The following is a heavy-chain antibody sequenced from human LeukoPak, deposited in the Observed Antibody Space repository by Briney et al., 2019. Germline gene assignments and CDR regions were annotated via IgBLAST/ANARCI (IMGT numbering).Heavy chain of an antibody. CDR2: IIPIFGTA. CDR1: GGTFSSYA. CDR3: ARVEYSSSSPPGDLYYYYGMDV. J-gene: IGHJ6*02. V-gene: IGHV1-69*13. D-gene: IGHD6-6*01. Sequence: GASVNVSCTASGGTFSSYAISWVRQAPGQGLEWMGGIIPIFGTANYAQKFQGRVTITADESTSTAYMELSGLRSEDTAVYYCARVEYSSSSPPGDLYYYYGMDVWGQGTTVTVSS.